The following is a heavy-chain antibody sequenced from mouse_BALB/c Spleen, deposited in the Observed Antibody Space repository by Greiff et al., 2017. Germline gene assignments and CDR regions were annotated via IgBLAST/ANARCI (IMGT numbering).Heavy chain of an antibody. V-gene: IGHV5-12-1*01. D-gene: IGHD2-2*01. CDR1: GFAFSSYD. J-gene: IGHJ4*01. CDR2: ISSGGGST. Sequence: EVHLVESGGGLVKPGGSLKLSCAASGFAFSSYDMSWVRQTPEKRLEWVAYISSGGGSTYYPDTVKGRFTISRDNAKNTLYLQMSSLKSEDTAMYYCARLWFPYAMDYWGQGTSVTVSS. CDR3: ARLWFPYAMDY.